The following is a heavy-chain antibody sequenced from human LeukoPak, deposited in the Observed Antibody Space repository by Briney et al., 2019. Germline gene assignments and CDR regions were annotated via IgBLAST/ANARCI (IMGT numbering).Heavy chain of an antibody. CDR3: AKDVGKWESLHFFDY. CDR2: ISGSGAST. V-gene: IGHV3-23*01. Sequence: GGSLRLSCAASGFTFSSYAMSWVRQAPGKGLEWVSAISGSGASTYYADSVKGRFTISRDDSRNTLYLQMNSLRGDDTAVYYCAKDVGKWESLHFFDYWGQGTLVTVSS. D-gene: IGHD1-26*01. CDR1: GFTFSSYA. J-gene: IGHJ4*02.